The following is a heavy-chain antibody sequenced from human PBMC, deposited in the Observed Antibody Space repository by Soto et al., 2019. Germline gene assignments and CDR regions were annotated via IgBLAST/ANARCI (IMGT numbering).Heavy chain of an antibody. CDR1: GYTXTCYA. Sequence: SVKVSCKTSGYTXTCYAMHWVRQAPGQSLEWMGWINAGNGNTKYSQKFQGRVTITRDTSASTDYMELSSLRSEDTAVYYCARDPDSSGWCYFDYWGQGTLVTVSS. CDR3: ARDPDSSGWCYFDY. CDR2: INAGNGNT. V-gene: IGHV1-3*01. D-gene: IGHD6-19*01. J-gene: IGHJ4*02.